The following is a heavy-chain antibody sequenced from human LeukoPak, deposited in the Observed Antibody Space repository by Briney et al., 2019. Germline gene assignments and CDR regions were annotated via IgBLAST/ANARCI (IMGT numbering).Heavy chain of an antibody. Sequence: SVKVSCKASGGTFSSYAISWVRQAPGQGLEWMGGIIPIFGTANYAQKFQGRVTITTDESTSTAYMELSSLRSEDTAVYYCATSEGKGFGELSYYFDYWGQGTLVTVSS. D-gene: IGHD3-10*01. CDR1: GGTFSSYA. CDR3: ATSEGKGFGELSYYFDY. V-gene: IGHV1-69*05. J-gene: IGHJ4*02. CDR2: IIPIFGTA.